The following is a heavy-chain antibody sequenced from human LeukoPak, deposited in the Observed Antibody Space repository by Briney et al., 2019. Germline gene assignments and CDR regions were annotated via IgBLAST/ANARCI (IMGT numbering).Heavy chain of an antibody. V-gene: IGHV4-59*01. J-gene: IGHJ6*02. CDR1: GGSISSYY. Sequence: SETLSLACTVSGGSISSYYWSWIRQPPGKGLEWIGYIYYSGSTNYNPSLKSRVTISVDTSKNQFSLKLSSVTAADTAVYYCARIRHSGIDYYYYGMDVWGQGTTVTVSS. CDR2: IYYSGST. CDR3: ARIRHSGIDYYYYGMDV. D-gene: IGHD3-10*01.